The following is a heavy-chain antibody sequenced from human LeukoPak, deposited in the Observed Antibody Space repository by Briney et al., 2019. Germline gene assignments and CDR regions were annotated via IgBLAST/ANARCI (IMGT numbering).Heavy chain of an antibody. V-gene: IGHV3-23*01. J-gene: IGHJ4*02. CDR1: GLTFSSYG. D-gene: IGHD3-16*01. CDR2: VSDNGDRT. Sequence: GGSLRLSCAASGLTFSSYGMNWVRQAPGKGLEWVSAVSDNGDRTYYADSVKGRFTISRDNSKNTLYLQMNSLRADDTAVYYCAKDKDRLGVDLATHLDYGGQEPLVPVPS. CDR3: AKDKDRLGVDLATHLDY.